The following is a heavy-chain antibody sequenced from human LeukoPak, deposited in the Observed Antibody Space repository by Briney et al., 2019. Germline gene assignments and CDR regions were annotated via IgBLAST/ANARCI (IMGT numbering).Heavy chain of an antibody. D-gene: IGHD4-11*01. CDR2: ISYDGSNK. J-gene: IGHJ6*03. Sequence: GGSLRLSCAASGFTFSSYGMHWVRQAPGRGLEWVAVISYDGSNKYYADSVKGRFTISRDNSKNTLYLQMNSLRAEDTAVYYCARYYSNYEFYYYYYMDVWGKGTTVTVSS. CDR1: GFTFSSYG. CDR3: ARYYSNYEFYYYYYMDV. V-gene: IGHV3-30*03.